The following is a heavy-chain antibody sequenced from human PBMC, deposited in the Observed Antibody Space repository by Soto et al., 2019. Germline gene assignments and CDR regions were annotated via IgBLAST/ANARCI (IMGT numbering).Heavy chain of an antibody. V-gene: IGHV3-9*01. CDR3: AKARGWSKDYFES. CDR2: INWNSAFI. D-gene: IGHD6-19*01. CDR1: AFTFDEYA. Sequence: EVQLVESGGGLVQPGGSLRLSCAASAFTFDEYAMHWVRQVPGKGLEWVSGINWNSAFIGYADAVKGRFTTSRDNAKNSLYLQMNSLRPEDTALYYCAKARGWSKDYFESWGQGTLVTVSS. J-gene: IGHJ4*02.